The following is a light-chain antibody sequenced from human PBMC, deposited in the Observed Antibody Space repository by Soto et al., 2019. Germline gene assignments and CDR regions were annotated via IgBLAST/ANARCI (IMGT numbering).Light chain of an antibody. CDR1: SSNNGNNY. V-gene: IGLV1-51*01. J-gene: IGLJ2*01. Sequence: QSVLTQPPSVSAAPGQKVTISCSGFSSNNGNNYVSWYQQVPGTAPKLLIYENNKRPSGIPARFSGSKSGTSATLDITGLQTGYEDYYYCGTWDSSLSAGVFGGGTKVTVL. CDR2: ENN. CDR3: GTWDSSLSAGV.